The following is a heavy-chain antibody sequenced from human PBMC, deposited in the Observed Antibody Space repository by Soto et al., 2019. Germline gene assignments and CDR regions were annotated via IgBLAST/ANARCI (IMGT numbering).Heavy chain of an antibody. CDR1: GFTFSSHA. CDR3: AQGRGLVSPHY. V-gene: IGHV3-23*01. D-gene: IGHD3-9*01. J-gene: IGHJ4*02. Sequence: GGSLRLSCGASGFTFSSHAMTWVRQAPGKGLEWVSAISGSGDSTYYADSVKGRFTISRDNSKNTMFLQINSLRAEDTAVYYCAQGRGLVSPHYWGQGTPVTVSS. CDR2: ISGSGDST.